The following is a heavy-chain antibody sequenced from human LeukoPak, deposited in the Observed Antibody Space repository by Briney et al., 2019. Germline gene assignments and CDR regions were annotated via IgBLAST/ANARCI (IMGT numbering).Heavy chain of an antibody. Sequence: ASVKVSCKASGYTFTSYGISWVRQAPGQGLEWMGWISAYNGNTNYAQKLQGRVTMTTDTSTSTVYMELSSLRSEDTAVYYCARGGLTIAVAGTVDYWGQGTLVTVSS. CDR2: ISAYNGNT. J-gene: IGHJ4*02. D-gene: IGHD6-19*01. CDR1: GYTFTSYG. V-gene: IGHV1-18*01. CDR3: ARGGLTIAVAGTVDY.